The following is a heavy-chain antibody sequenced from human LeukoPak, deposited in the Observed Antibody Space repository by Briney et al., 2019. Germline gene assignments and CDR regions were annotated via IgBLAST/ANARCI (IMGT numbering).Heavy chain of an antibody. CDR3: ARGGYYDFWSGYYTGTFDY. D-gene: IGHD3-3*01. CDR2: MSSSSSTI. Sequence: PGGSLRLSCAASGFTFSSYSMNWVRQAPGKGLEWVSYMSSSSSTIYYADSVKGRFTISRDNAKNSLYLQMNSLRAEDTAVYYCARGGYYDFWSGYYTGTFDYWGQGTLVTVSS. CDR1: GFTFSSYS. V-gene: IGHV3-48*01. J-gene: IGHJ4*02.